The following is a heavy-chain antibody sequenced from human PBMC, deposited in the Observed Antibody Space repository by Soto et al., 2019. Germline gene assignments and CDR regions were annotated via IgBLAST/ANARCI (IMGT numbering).Heavy chain of an antibody. J-gene: IGHJ4*02. CDR3: ARRPSASQPAYYFDY. V-gene: IGHV4-39*01. Sequence: QLHLQESGPGLVKPSETLSLTCTVSGGSISSSGYFWAWIRQPPGKGLEWVGSIRDTGSTYYNPSIKSRVTVSVDTSKNQFSLNLNSVTAADTAVYYCARRPSASQPAYYFDYWGQGTLVTVSS. CDR1: GGSISSSGYF. CDR2: IRDTGST.